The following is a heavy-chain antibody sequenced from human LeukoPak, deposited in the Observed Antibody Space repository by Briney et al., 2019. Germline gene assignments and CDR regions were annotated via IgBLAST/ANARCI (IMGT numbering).Heavy chain of an antibody. CDR2: INPNSGGT. J-gene: IGHJ4*02. Sequence: GVSDKVSCKASGYTFTGYYMHWVRQAPGQGLEWMGWINPNSGGTNYAQKFQGRVTMTRDTSISTAYMELSRLRSDDTAVYYCARANYGDPGYSYSFGYDYWGQGTLVTASS. CDR3: ARANYGDPGYSYSFGYDY. CDR1: GYTFTGYY. D-gene: IGHD5-18*01. V-gene: IGHV1-2*02.